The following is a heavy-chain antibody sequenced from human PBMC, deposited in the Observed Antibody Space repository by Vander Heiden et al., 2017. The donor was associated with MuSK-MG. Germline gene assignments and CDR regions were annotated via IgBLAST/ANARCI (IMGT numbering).Heavy chain of an antibody. Sequence: EVQLVESGGGLVKPGGSLTLSCAASGFPFSTDTMNWVRQAPGEGLEWVSSISSSSGYIYYADSVKGRFTISRDNAKNSLYLQMTTLRPVDTAVYFCARDRSQGVDRSGYYPDAFDIWDQGTMVTVSS. CDR3: ARDRSQGVDRSGYYPDAFDI. D-gene: IGHD3-22*01. CDR1: GFPFSTDT. J-gene: IGHJ3*02. CDR2: ISSSSGYI. V-gene: IGHV3-21*06.